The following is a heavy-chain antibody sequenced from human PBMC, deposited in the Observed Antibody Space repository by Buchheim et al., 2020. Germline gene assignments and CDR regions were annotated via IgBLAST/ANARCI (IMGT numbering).Heavy chain of an antibody. CDR2: INHSGST. Sequence: QVQLQQWGAGLLKPSETLSLTCAVYGGSFSGYYWSWIRQPPGKGLEWIGEINHSGSTNYNPSLKSRVTISVDTSKNQFSLKLSSVTAADTAVYYCARVFVVVPAAIGKDQDVWGKGTT. CDR3: ARVFVVVPAAIGKDQDV. CDR1: GGSFSGYY. V-gene: IGHV4-34*01. D-gene: IGHD2-2*02. J-gene: IGHJ6*03.